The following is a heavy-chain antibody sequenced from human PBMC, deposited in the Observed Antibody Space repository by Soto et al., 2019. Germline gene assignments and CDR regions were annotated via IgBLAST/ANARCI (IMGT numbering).Heavy chain of an antibody. CDR3: AKNSRHIVVLTTFLDS. D-gene: IGHD2-21*02. J-gene: IGHJ4*02. CDR1: GFSFNSYG. V-gene: IGHV3-30*18. Sequence: QVQLAESGGGVVQPGGSLRLSCAASGFSFNSYGMHWVRQAPGKGLEWVAFISYDGSRTYYADSVKGRFTITRDRSTNTLFLHMNSLRTEDSAIYYCAKNSRHIVVLTTFLDSWGQGELVTVSS. CDR2: ISYDGSRT.